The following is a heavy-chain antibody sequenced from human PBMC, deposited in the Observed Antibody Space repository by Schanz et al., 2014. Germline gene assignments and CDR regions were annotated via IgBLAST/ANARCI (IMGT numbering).Heavy chain of an antibody. D-gene: IGHD1-26*01. V-gene: IGHV3-48*01. CDR2: ISRSSSTI. CDR1: AFIFRSYS. J-gene: IGHJ4*02. CDR3: ARDSGSHYWVDY. Sequence: AQLVESGGGVVQPGGSLRLSCAASAFIFRSYSMHWVRQAPGKGLEWVSYISRSSSTIYYADSVRGRFTISRDNAKNSLYLQMNSLRAEDTAVYYCARDSGSHYWVDYWGQGTLVTVSS.